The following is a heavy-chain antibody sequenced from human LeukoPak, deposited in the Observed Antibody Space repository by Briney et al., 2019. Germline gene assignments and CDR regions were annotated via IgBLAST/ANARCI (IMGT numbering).Heavy chain of an antibody. J-gene: IGHJ4*02. CDR2: IRSKAYGGAT. CDR1: GFIFDDHG. CDR3: TKGYSYGYDGDY. V-gene: IGHV3-49*04. D-gene: IGHD5-18*01. Sequence: GGSLRLSCAASGFIFDDHGMHWVHQAPGKGLEWVGFIRSKAYGGATEYAASVKGRFTISRDDSKSIAYLQMNSLKTEDTAVYYCTKGYSYGYDGDYWGQGTRVTVSS.